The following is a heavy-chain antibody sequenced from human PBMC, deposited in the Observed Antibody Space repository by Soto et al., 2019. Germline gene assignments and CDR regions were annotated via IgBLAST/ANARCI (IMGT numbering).Heavy chain of an antibody. CDR3: ARQGCRSTSCHVERDYYGMDV. J-gene: IGHJ6*02. D-gene: IGHD2-2*01. Sequence: PGESLKISCKGSGYSFTSYWISWVRQMPGKGLEWMGRIDPSDSYTNYSPSFQGHVTISADKSISTAYLQWSSLKASDTAMYYCARQGCRSTSCHVERDYYGMDVWGQGTTVTVS. CDR2: IDPSDSYT. V-gene: IGHV5-10-1*01. CDR1: GYSFTSYW.